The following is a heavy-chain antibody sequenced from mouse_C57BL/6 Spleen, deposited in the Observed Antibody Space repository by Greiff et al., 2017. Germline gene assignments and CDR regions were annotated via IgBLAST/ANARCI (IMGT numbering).Heavy chain of an antibody. CDR1: GFTFSDYG. D-gene: IGHD1-1*01. V-gene: IGHV5-17*01. CDR3: AREGDYCGSSFWFAY. J-gene: IGHJ3*01. CDR2: ISSGSSTI. Sequence: EVQLVESGGGLVKPGGSLKLSCAASGFTFSDYGMHWVRQAPEKGLEWVAYISSGSSTIYYADTVKGRFTISRDNAKNTLFLQMTSLRSEDTAMYYCAREGDYCGSSFWFAYWGQGTLVTVSA.